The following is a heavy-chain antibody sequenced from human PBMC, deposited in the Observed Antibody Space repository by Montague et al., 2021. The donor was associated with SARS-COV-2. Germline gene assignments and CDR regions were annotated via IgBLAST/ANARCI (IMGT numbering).Heavy chain of an antibody. CDR1: GFTFSRYD. D-gene: IGHD3-9*01. CDR3: ARGLRYFDWSPYGMDV. Sequence: SLRLSCAASGFTFSRYDMHWVRQTTGKGLEWVSAIGSAGDTYYPGSVKGRFTISRENAKNSLYLQMNSLRAGDTAVYYCARGLRYFDWSPYGMDVWGQGTTVTVSS. CDR2: IGSAGDT. J-gene: IGHJ6*02. V-gene: IGHV3-13*01.